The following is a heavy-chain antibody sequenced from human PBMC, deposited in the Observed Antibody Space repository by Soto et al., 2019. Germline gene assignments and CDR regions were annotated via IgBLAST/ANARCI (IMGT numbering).Heavy chain of an antibody. D-gene: IGHD6-19*01. CDR2: FYSSGSI. Sequence: LQESGPGLVKPSQTLSLTCFVSGYSITAGGYYWSWIRHHPGKGLEWIGSFYSSGSIIYNPSPRSRGSISGDTSSNQFSMSLTSVTAADTARYYCARMYSSGSGWFHPWGQGTLVTVSS. CDR1: GYSITAGGYY. V-gene: IGHV4-31*03. J-gene: IGHJ5*02. CDR3: ARMYSSGSGWFHP.